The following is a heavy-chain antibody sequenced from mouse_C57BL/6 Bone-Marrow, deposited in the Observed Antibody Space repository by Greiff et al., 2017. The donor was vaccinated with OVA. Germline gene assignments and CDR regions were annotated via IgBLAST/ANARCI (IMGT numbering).Heavy chain of an antibody. CDR1: GFNIKDDY. V-gene: IGHV14-4*01. CDR3: AGGDWYFDV. Sequence: EVKLVESGAELVRPGASVKLSCTASGFNIKDDYMHWVKQRPEQGLEWIGWIDPENGDTEYASKFQGKATITADTSSNTAYLQLSSLTSEDTAVYYCAGGDWYFDVWGTGTTVTVSS. CDR2: IDPENGDT. J-gene: IGHJ1*03.